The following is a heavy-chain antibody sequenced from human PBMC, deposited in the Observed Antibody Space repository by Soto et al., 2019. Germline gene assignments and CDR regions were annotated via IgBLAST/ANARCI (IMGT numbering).Heavy chain of an antibody. Sequence: PSETLSLTCTVSGGSISGYYWSWIRQPPGKGLEWIGYIYYSGSTNYNPSLKSRVTISVDTSKNQFSLKLSSVTAADTAVYYCARDTSFMGMDVWGQGTTVTVSS. D-gene: IGHD1-26*01. CDR3: ARDTSFMGMDV. CDR1: GGSISGYY. V-gene: IGHV4-59*01. J-gene: IGHJ6*02. CDR2: IYYSGST.